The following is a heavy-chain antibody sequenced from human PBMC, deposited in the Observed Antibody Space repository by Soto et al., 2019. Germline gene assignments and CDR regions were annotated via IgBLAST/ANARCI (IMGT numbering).Heavy chain of an antibody. V-gene: IGHV2-5*01. Sequence: QITLKESGPPLVNPTQTLTLTCTFSGFSLSTSGVGVGWIRQPPGKALEWLALIYWNDDKRYSPSLKSRLTITKDTSKNQVVLTMTNMDPVDTATYYCAHRRGGQWLVSFDSWGQGTLVTVSS. CDR3: AHRRGGQWLVSFDS. D-gene: IGHD6-19*01. CDR1: GFSLSTSGVG. CDR2: IYWNDDK. J-gene: IGHJ4*02.